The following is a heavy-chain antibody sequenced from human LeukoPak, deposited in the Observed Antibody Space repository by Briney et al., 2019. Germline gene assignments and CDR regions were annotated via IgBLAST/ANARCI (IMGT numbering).Heavy chain of an antibody. V-gene: IGHV5-51*01. D-gene: IGHD7-27*01. CDR2: IYPGDSDT. Sequence: GESLKISCKGAGYNFNNYWIGWVRQMPGKGLEWMGIIYPGDSDTRYSPSFQGQVTFSVDKSISTAYLQWSSLKASDTAMYYCARDLGPNWFDPWGQGTLVTVSS. CDR1: GYNFNNYW. J-gene: IGHJ5*02. CDR3: ARDLGPNWFDP.